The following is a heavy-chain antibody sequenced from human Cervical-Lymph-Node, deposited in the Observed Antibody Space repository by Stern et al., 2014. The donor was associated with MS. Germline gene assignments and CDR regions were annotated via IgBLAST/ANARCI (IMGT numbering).Heavy chain of an antibody. D-gene: IGHD2-15*01. V-gene: IGHV3-7*01. CDR1: GFIFSNSW. CDR2: TKYDGSEK. J-gene: IGHJ4*02. CDR3: AREGYCDY. Sequence: EVQLVESGGGLVQPGGSLRLSCAASGFIFSNSWMSWVRQAPGKGQEWVANTKYDGSEKNYVDSVKGRFTISRDNAKNTLYLQMNSLRAEDPAMYYCAREGYCDYWGQGTLVTVSS.